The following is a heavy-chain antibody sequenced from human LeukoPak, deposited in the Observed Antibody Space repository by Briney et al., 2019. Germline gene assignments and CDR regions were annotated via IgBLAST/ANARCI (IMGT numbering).Heavy chain of an antibody. J-gene: IGHJ4*02. V-gene: IGHV4-34*01. CDR2: INHSGST. D-gene: IGHD6-19*01. Sequence: SETLSLTCAVYGGSFSGYYWSWIRQPPGKGLEWIGEINHSGSTNYNPSLKSRVTISVDTSKNQFSLKLSSVTAADTAVYYCARGYYGMGAVAGVFDYWGQGTLVTVSS. CDR3: ARGYYGMGAVAGVFDY. CDR1: GGSFSGYY.